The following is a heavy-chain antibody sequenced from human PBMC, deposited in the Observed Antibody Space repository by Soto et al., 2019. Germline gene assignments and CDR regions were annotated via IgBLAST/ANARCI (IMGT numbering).Heavy chain of an antibody. D-gene: IGHD3-10*01. J-gene: IGHJ4*02. V-gene: IGHV1-24*01. CDR2: FDPEDGET. CDR1: GYTLTELS. CDR3: ATGGLSITMVRALGY. Sequence: GASVKVSCKVSGYTLTELSMHWVRQAPGKGLEWMGGFDPEDGETIYAQKFQGRVTMTEDTSTDTAYMELSSLRSEDTAVYYCATGGLSITMVRALGYWGQGTLVTVSS.